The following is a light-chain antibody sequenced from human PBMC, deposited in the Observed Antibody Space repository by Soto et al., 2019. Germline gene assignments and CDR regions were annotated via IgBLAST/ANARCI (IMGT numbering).Light chain of an antibody. V-gene: IGLV2-14*03. CDR2: NVS. Sequence: QSALTQPASVSGSPGQSITISCTGTSSDVGGYDYVSWYQQHPVKAPKLVIYNVSNRPSGISNRFSGSKSGNTASLTISGLQAEDEADYYCSSYTSISTVVFGGGTKLTVL. J-gene: IGLJ2*01. CDR3: SSYTSISTVV. CDR1: SSDVGGYDY.